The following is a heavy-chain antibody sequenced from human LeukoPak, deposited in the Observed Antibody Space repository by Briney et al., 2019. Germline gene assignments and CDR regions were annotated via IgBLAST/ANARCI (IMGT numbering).Heavy chain of an antibody. CDR2: IYTSGST. D-gene: IGHD3-10*01. V-gene: IGHV4-61*02. Sequence: SQTLSLTCTVSGGSISSGSYYWSWIRQPAGTGLEWIGRIYTSGSTNYNPSLKSRVTISVDTSKNQFSLKLSSVTAADTAVYYCARATGYYYGMDVWGQGTTVTVSS. J-gene: IGHJ6*02. CDR3: ARATGYYYGMDV. CDR1: GGSISSGSYY.